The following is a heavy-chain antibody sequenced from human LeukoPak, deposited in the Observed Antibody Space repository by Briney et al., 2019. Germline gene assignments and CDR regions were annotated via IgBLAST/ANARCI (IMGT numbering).Heavy chain of an antibody. CDR1: GFTFSSYA. CDR2: IRSKAYGGTT. CDR3: TSYGDYVDYYYYGMDV. J-gene: IGHJ6*02. Sequence: GGSLRLSCAASGFTFSSYAMSWVRQAPGKGLEWVGFIRSKAYGGTTEYAASVKGRFTISRDDSKSIAYLQMNSLKTEDTAVYYCTSYGDYVDYYYYGMDVWGQGTTVTVSS. V-gene: IGHV3-49*04. D-gene: IGHD4-17*01.